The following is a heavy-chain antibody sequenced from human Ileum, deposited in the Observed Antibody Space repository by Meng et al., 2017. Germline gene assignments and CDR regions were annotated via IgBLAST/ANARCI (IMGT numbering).Heavy chain of an antibody. CDR1: GYTFTDYG. CDR3: AKDSLAAATHFDS. V-gene: IGHV1-18*01. J-gene: IGHJ4*02. CDR2: VSDYSGQS. D-gene: IGHD2-15*01. Sequence: QVQLVQSGAEVKKPGASVTVSCKASGYTFTDYGISCVRQAPGQRLKWLGWVSDYSGQSHYAQRVQDRVALTTDTSTNTAYMELRSLRSDDTAVYYCAKDSLAAATHFDSWGQGTLVTVSS.